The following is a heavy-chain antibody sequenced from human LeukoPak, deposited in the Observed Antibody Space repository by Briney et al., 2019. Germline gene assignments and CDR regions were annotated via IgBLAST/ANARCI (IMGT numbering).Heavy chain of an antibody. J-gene: IGHJ6*03. Sequence: SETLSLTCTVSGGSISSYYWSWIRQPPGKGLEWIGYIHYSGSTNYNPSLKSRVTISVDTSKNQFSLKLSSVTAADTAVYYCARGLRYYYYYMDVWGKGTTVTVSS. V-gene: IGHV4-59*12. CDR2: IHYSGST. CDR3: ARGLRYYYYYMDV. CDR1: GGSISSYY.